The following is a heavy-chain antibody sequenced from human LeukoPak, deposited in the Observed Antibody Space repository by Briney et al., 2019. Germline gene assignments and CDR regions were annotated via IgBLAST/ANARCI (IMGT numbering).Heavy chain of an antibody. D-gene: IGHD3-22*01. CDR2: IIPIFGTA. CDR3: ARGNTVKYYYDSSGYCLDTVN. CDR1: GGTFSSYA. Sequence: SVKVSCKASGGTFSSYAISWVRQAPGQGLEWMGGIIPIFGTANYAQKFQGRVTITADESTSTAYMELSSLRSEDTAVYYCARGNTVKYYYDSSGYCLDTVNWGQGTLVTVSS. V-gene: IGHV1-69*13. J-gene: IGHJ4*02.